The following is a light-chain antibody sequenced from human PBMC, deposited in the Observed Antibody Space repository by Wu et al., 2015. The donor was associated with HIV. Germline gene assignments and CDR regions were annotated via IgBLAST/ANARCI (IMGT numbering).Light chain of an antibody. J-gene: IGKJ1*01. Sequence: LTQSPATLSVFPGERATLSCRASQSVSSNLAWYQQKPGQAPRLLIYGASTRATGIPARFSGSGSGTDFTLTISSLQPEDVATYYCQKYNTAPWTFGQGTKVEMK. CDR3: QKYNTAPWT. CDR1: QSVSSN. CDR2: GAS. V-gene: IGKV3-15*01.